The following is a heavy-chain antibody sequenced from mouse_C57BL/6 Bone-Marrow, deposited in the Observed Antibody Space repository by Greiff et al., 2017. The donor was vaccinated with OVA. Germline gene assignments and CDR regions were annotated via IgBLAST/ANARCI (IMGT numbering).Heavy chain of an antibody. CDR1: GFTFSDYY. CDR2: INYDGSST. V-gene: IGHV5-16*01. J-gene: IGHJ2*01. D-gene: IGHD1-1*01. Sequence: DVHLVESEGGLVQPGSSMKLSCTASGFTFSDYYMAWVRQVPEKGLEWVANINYDGSSTYYLDSLKSRFIISRDNAKNILYLQMSSLKSEDTATYYCARGPVITTAYYFDYWGQGTTLTVSS. CDR3: ARGPVITTAYYFDY.